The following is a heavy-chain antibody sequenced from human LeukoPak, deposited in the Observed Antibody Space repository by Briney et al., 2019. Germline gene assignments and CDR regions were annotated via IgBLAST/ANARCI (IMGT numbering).Heavy chain of an antibody. V-gene: IGHV1-2*02. CDR1: GYTFSVYF. J-gene: IGHJ6*02. CDR2: TNPVSGDT. D-gene: IGHD1-14*01. CDR3: ARDPAAPDVGIDV. Sequence: GASVKVSCKTSGYTFSVYFIHWVRQAPGQGLEWMGWTNPVSGDTDYAQKFQGRVTMTRDTSISTGYMKLSSLRYDDTAVYYCARDPAAPDVGIDVWGQGTTVTVSS.